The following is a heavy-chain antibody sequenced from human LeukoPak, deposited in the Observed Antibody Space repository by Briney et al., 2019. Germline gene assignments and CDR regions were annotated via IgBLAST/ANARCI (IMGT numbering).Heavy chain of an antibody. CDR1: GGSFSGYY. Sequence: SETLSLTCAVYGGSFSGYYWSWIRQPPGKGLEWIGEINHSGSTNYNPSLKSRVTISVDTSMNQFSLKLSSVTAADTAVYYCARGPWTYYSSSWFDYWGQGTLVTVSS. D-gene: IGHD6-13*01. CDR2: INHSGST. J-gene: IGHJ4*02. CDR3: ARGPWTYYSSSWFDY. V-gene: IGHV4-34*01.